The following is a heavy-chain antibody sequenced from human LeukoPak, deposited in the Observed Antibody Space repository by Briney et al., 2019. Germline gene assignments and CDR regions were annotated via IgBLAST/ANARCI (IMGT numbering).Heavy chain of an antibody. CDR1: GFTFDDYG. CDR3: AREYREYYYDSSGYFPDY. Sequence: GSLRLSCAASGFTFDDYGMSWVRQAPGKGLEWVSGINWNGGSTGYADSVKGRFTISRDNAKNTLYLQMNSLRAEDTAVYYCAREYREYYYDSSGYFPDYWGQGTLVTVSS. D-gene: IGHD3-22*01. J-gene: IGHJ4*02. CDR2: INWNGGST. V-gene: IGHV3-20*04.